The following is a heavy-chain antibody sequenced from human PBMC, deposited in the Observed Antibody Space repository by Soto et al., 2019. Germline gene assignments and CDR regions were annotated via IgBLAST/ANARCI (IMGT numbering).Heavy chain of an antibody. CDR3: VRSPDSSGYRAFDI. CDR2: ISGSGGST. J-gene: IGHJ3*02. Sequence: GGSLRLSCAASGFTFSSYAMSWVRQAPGKGLEWVSAISGSGGSTYYADSVKGRFTISRDNSKNTLYLQMNSLRAEDTAVYYCVRSPDSSGYRAFDIWGQGTMVTVSS. CDR1: GFTFSSYA. V-gene: IGHV3-23*01. D-gene: IGHD3-22*01.